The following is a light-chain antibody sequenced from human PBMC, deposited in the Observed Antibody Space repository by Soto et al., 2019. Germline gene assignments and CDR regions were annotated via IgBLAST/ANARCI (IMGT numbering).Light chain of an antibody. Sequence: QSALTQPASVSGSPAQSITISCTGTSSDVGGYDYVSWYQLHPGKAPKHMVFEVSNRPSGVSYRFSGSKSGNTASLTISGLQAEDEADYFCCSYSISTAYLFGTGTKLTGL. J-gene: IGLJ1*01. CDR2: EVS. CDR3: CSYSISTAYL. V-gene: IGLV2-14*01. CDR1: SSDVGGYDY.